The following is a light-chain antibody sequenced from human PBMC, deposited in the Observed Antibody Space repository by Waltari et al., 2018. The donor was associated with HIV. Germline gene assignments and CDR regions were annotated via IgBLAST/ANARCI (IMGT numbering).Light chain of an antibody. V-gene: IGLV1-51*01. CDR2: DNN. J-gene: IGLJ2*01. CDR1: SSNIENNY. Sequence: QSVLTQPPSVSAAPGQKVTISCSGNSSNIENNYVSWYQQLPGTAPKLLIFDNNKPPAGIPDRVSGSKSGTAATLGITGLQTGDEADYYCGTWDSSLSAGVFGGGTKLTVL. CDR3: GTWDSSLSAGV.